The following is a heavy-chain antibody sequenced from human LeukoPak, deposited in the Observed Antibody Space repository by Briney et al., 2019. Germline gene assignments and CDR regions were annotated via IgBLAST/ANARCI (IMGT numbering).Heavy chain of an antibody. CDR2: IYPDDSDT. J-gene: IGHJ3*01. Sequence: GESLKISCKNSGYRFNNYWIGWVRQMPGKGLEWMGIIYPDDSDTRYSPSFQGQVTISADKSISTAYLQWSSLKASDTAMYYCARHKAERGSSGYDWGAFDVWGQGTMVTVSS. CDR1: GYRFNNYW. V-gene: IGHV5-51*01. D-gene: IGHD5-12*01. CDR3: ARHKAERGSSGYDWGAFDV.